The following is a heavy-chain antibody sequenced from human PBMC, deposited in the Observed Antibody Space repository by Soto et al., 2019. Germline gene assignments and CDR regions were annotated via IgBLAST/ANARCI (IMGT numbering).Heavy chain of an antibody. CDR1: GYTFTSYD. CDR2: MNPNSGNT. Sequence: QVQLVQSGAEVKKPGASVKVSCKASGYTFTSYDINWVRQATGQGLEWMGWMNPNSGNTGYAQKVQGRVTMTRNTSIGTAYLELSSLRCEDPAVYYCARGAGRVVGTFLYWGQGTLVTVSS. D-gene: IGHD3-3*01. V-gene: IGHV1-8*01. CDR3: ARGAGRVVGTFLY. J-gene: IGHJ4*02.